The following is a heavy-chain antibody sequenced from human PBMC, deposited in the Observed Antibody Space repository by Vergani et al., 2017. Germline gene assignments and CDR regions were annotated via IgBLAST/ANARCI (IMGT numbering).Heavy chain of an antibody. CDR2: IYSGGST. CDR3: AREGHYSSSWYPYYYYMDV. CDR1: GFTVSSNY. V-gene: IGHV3-53*01. D-gene: IGHD6-13*01. J-gene: IGHJ6*03. Sequence: EVQLVESGGGLIQPGGSLRLSCAASGFTVSSNYMSWVRQAPGKGLEWVSVIYSGGSTYYADSVKGRFTISRDNYKNTLYLQMNSLRAEDTAVYYCAREGHYSSSWYPYYYYMDVWGKGTTVTVSS.